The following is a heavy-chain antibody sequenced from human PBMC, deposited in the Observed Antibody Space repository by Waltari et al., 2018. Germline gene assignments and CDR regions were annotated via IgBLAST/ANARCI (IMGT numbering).Heavy chain of an antibody. J-gene: IGHJ3*01. CDR3: ATYIGASVGTAAFDV. Sequence: GWIRQPPGQGLEWSGTLCYSGTTYISPFLKSRVTLSRDTSRNQLSLELGFVTATDTAMYYFATYIGASVGTAAFDVWGQGTMVNVSS. V-gene: IGHV4-39*01. D-gene: IGHD5-12*01. CDR2: LCYSGTT.